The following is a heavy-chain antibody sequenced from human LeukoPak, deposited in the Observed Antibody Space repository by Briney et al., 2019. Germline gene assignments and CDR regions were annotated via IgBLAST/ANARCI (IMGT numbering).Heavy chain of an antibody. J-gene: IGHJ4*02. V-gene: IGHV1-8*01. CDR2: MNPNSGNT. CDR1: GYTFTSYD. CDR3: ARGGSRELQYSSSIFDY. D-gene: IGHD6-6*01. Sequence: ASVKVSCTASGYTFTSYDINWVRQAPGQGLEWMGWMNPNSGNTGYAQKVQGRVTMTRNTSISTAYMELSSLRSEDTAVYYCARGGSRELQYSSSIFDYWGQGTLVTVSS.